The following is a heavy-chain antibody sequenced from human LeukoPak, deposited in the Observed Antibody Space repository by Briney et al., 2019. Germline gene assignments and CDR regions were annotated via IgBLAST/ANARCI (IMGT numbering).Heavy chain of an antibody. CDR2: IYTSGST. CDR3: ARGEDSSGWYRGRYYYGMDV. Sequence: SETLSLTCTVSGGPISSYYWSWIRQPAGKGLEWIGRIYTSGSTNYNPSLKSRVTMSVDTSKNQFSLKLSSVTAADTAVYYCARGEDSSGWYRGRYYYGMDVWGQGTTVTVSS. D-gene: IGHD6-19*01. CDR1: GGPISSYY. V-gene: IGHV4-4*07. J-gene: IGHJ6*02.